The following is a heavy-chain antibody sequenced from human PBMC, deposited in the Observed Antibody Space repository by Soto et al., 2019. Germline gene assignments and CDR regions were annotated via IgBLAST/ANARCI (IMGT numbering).Heavy chain of an antibody. V-gene: IGHV3-23*01. CDR3: AKSLWVGATTEGIVY. Sequence: EVQLLESGGTLVQPGGSLRLSCAASGFTFSTYAMNWVRQAPGKGLEWVSGIGASGGSTYYSDSLKGRFTISRDNSRNMVFLQMKSLRAEDPAVYFCAKSLWVGATTEGIVYWGQGTLVTVSS. CDR2: IGASGGST. D-gene: IGHD1-26*01. CDR1: GFTFSTYA. J-gene: IGHJ4*02.